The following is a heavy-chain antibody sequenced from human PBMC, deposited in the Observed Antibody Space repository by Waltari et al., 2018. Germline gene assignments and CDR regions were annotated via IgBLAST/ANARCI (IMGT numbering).Heavy chain of an antibody. Sequence: QVQLVQSGAEVKKHGSSVKVSCKASGGTFSSYAISWVRQAPGQGLEWMGVIIPIFGTANYAQKFQGRVTITADKSTSTAYMELSSLRSEDTAVYYCASSEVVAATPDFDYWGQGTLVTVSS. CDR3: ASSEVVAATPDFDY. V-gene: IGHV1-69*14. D-gene: IGHD2-15*01. CDR1: GGTFSSYA. CDR2: IIPIFGTA. J-gene: IGHJ4*02.